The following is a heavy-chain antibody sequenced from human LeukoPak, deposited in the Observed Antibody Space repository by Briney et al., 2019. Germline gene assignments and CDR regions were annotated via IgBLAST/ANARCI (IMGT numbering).Heavy chain of an antibody. CDR3: ARDRYSYGY. D-gene: IGHD5-18*01. Sequence: SETLSLTCTVSGGSTSSYYWSWIRQPPGKGLEWIGYIYYSGSTNYNPSLKSRVTIPVDTSKNQFSLKLSSVTAADTAVYYCARDRYSYGYWGQGTLVTVSS. CDR1: GGSTSSYY. CDR2: IYYSGST. V-gene: IGHV4-59*12. J-gene: IGHJ4*02.